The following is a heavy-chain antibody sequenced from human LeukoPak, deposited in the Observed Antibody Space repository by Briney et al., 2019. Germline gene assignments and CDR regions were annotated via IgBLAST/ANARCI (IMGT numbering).Heavy chain of an antibody. D-gene: IGHD1-1*01. CDR2: FDPEDGET. CDR1: GYTLTELS. CDR3: AVSLTTGGYYGMDV. Sequence: AASVKVSCKVSGYTLTELSLHWVRQAPGKGREWMGRFDPEDGETIYARKFQGRVTMTEDTSTDTAYMELSSLRSEDTAVYFCAVSLTTGGYYGMDVWGQGTTVTVSS. V-gene: IGHV1-24*01. J-gene: IGHJ6*02.